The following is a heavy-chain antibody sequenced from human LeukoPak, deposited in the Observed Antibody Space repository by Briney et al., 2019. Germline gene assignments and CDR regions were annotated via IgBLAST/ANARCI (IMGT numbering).Heavy chain of an antibody. V-gene: IGHV1-69*16. Sequence: ASVKVSCKASGGTFSSYPVTWVRQAPGQRLEYMGGIIPSLGAANFVQKFQGRVAMTTDEATTTVYMELSSLTSGDTAVYYCARGSIVGASGAFDIWGQGTMVIVSS. CDR1: GGTFSSYP. CDR3: ARGSIVGASGAFDI. CDR2: IIPSLGAA. J-gene: IGHJ3*02. D-gene: IGHD1-26*01.